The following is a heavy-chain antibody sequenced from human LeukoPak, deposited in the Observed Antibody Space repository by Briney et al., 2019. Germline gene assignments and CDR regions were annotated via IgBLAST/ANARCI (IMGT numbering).Heavy chain of an antibody. Sequence: ASVKVSCKASGYTFTSYYMHWVRQAPGQGLEWMGIINPSGGSTSYAQKFQGRVTMTRDMSTSTVYMELSSLRSEDTAVYYCARGGGGPHDYSNYLGAFDIWGQGTMVTVSS. CDR3: ARGGGGPHDYSNYLGAFDI. CDR2: INPSGGST. V-gene: IGHV1-46*01. CDR1: GYTFTSYY. J-gene: IGHJ3*02. D-gene: IGHD4-11*01.